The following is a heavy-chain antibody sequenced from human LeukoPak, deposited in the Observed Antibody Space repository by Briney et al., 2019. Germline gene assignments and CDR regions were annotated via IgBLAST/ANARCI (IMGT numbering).Heavy chain of an antibody. CDR1: GYTFTSYY. D-gene: IGHD3-3*01. V-gene: IGHV1-46*01. J-gene: IGHJ4*02. CDR3: ARGYDFWSGYYFAFDY. Sequence: ASVKVSCKASGYTFTSYYMHWVRQAPGQGLEWMGIINPSGGSTSYAQKFQGGVTMTRDTSTSTVYMELSSLRSEDTAVYYCARGYDFWSGYYFAFDYWGQGTLVTVSS. CDR2: INPSGGST.